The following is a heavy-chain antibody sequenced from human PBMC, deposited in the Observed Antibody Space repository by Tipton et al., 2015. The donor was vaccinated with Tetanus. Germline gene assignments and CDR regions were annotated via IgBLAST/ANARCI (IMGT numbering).Heavy chain of an antibody. J-gene: IGHJ4*02. CDR2: ISGSGGSA. CDR3: AKELERPHSLFDY. Sequence: SLRLSCAASGFTFSAFAMNWVRQAPGKGLEWVSSISGSGGSANYADSVKGRFTVSRDNSKNTLYLQMNSLRAEDTAVYYCAKELERPHSLFDYWGQGTLVTVSS. D-gene: IGHD3-3*01. V-gene: IGHV3-23*01. CDR1: GFTFSAFA.